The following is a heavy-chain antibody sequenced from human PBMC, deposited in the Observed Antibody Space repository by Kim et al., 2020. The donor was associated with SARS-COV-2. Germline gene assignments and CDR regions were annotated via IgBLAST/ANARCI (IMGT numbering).Heavy chain of an antibody. J-gene: IGHJ4*02. V-gene: IGHV4-30-4*01. CDR2: IYYTGSS. Sequence: SETLSLTYTVSGGSISSGDYYWSWIRQPPGKGLEWIGYIYYTGSSHYNPSLNSRVTISIDTSKNQFSLKVSSVTAADTAVYYCARGPPIGGGDCYSHWGQGTLVTVSS. CDR1: GGSISSGDYY. CDR3: ARGPPIGGGDCYSH. D-gene: IGHD2-21*02.